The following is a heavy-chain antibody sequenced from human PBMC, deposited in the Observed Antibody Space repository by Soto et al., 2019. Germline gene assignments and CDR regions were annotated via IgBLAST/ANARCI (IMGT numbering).Heavy chain of an antibody. CDR3: ASGGLLRFFLLGDAFDI. V-gene: IGHV3-48*01. D-gene: IGHD3-3*01. Sequence: EVQLVESGGGLVQPGGSLRLSCAASGFTFSNYNMNWVRQAPGKGLEWVSYISSSGSTIYYADSVKGRFTISRDNAKNSLYLQMNSLRAEDTAVYYCASGGLLRFFLLGDAFDIWGQGTMVTVSS. CDR1: GFTFSNYN. CDR2: ISSSGSTI. J-gene: IGHJ3*02.